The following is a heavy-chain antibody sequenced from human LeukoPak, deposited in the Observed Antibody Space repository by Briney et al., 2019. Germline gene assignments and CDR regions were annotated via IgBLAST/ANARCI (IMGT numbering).Heavy chain of an antibody. V-gene: IGHV3-74*01. J-gene: IGHJ4*02. Sequence: PGGSLRLSCAASGFTFSSYWMHWVRQAPGKGLVWVSRIIGDGSGATYADSVKGRFTISRDNAKNTLYLQMNSLRAEDTAVYYCARDNWGIDSWGQGTLVTVSS. CDR1: GFTFSSYW. D-gene: IGHD7-27*01. CDR3: ARDNWGIDS. CDR2: IIGDGSGA.